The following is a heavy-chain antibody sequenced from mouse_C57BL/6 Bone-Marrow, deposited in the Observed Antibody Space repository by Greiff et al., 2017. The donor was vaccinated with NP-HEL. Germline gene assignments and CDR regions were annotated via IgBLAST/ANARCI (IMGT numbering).Heavy chain of an antibody. CDR3: ARSYDYDKDFSFAY. D-gene: IGHD2-4*01. Sequence: VKLQQPGAELVRPGTSVKLSCKASGYTFTSYWMHWVKQRPGQGLEWIGVIDPSDSYTNYNQKFKGKATLTVDTSSSTAYMQLSSLTSEDSAVYYCARSYDYDKDFSFAYWGQGTLVTVSA. CDR2: IDPSDSYT. J-gene: IGHJ3*01. CDR1: GYTFTSYW. V-gene: IGHV1-59*01.